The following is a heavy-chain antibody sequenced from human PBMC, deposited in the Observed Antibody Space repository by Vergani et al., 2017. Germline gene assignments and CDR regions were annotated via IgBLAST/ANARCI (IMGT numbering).Heavy chain of an antibody. CDR3: ASTGGYCTNGVCDSLELDY. D-gene: IGHD2-8*01. Sequence: QVQLVQSGAEVKKPGSSVKVSCKASGYTFTSYAMNWVRQAPGQGLELMGWINTNTGNPTNAQGFTGRFVFSLDTSVSTAYLQISSLKAEDTAVYYCASTGGYCTNGVCDSLELDYWGQGTLVTVSS. CDR2: INTNTGNP. V-gene: IGHV7-4-1*02. CDR1: GYTFTSYA. J-gene: IGHJ4*02.